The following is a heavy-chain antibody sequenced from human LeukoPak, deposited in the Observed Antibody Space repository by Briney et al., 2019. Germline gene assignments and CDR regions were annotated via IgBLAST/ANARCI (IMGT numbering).Heavy chain of an antibody. Sequence: GGSLRLSCAASGFIFNNSGMGWVRQAPGRGLEWVSAISASGLTAYYGDSVKGRFTISRDNSRNSIYLQMNSLRAEDTAVYYCARFVANWNPGGMDVWGQGTTVIVSS. V-gene: IGHV3-21*01. CDR3: ARFVANWNPGGMDV. J-gene: IGHJ6*02. CDR2: ISASGLTA. CDR1: GFIFNNSG. D-gene: IGHD1-20*01.